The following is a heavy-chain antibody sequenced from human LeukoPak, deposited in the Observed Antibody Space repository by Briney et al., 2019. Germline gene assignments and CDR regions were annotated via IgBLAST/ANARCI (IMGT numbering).Heavy chain of an antibody. CDR1: GFTFSSYS. CDR2: ISSSSYI. D-gene: IGHD1-26*01. J-gene: IGHJ4*02. CDR3: ARDRPTDVFEYSGSPFDY. Sequence: GGSLRLSCAASGFTFSSYSMNWVRQAPGKGLEWVSSISSSSYIYYADSVKGRFTISRDNAKSSLYLQMNSLRAEDTAVYYCARDRPTDVFEYSGSPFDYWGQGTLVTVSS. V-gene: IGHV3-21*01.